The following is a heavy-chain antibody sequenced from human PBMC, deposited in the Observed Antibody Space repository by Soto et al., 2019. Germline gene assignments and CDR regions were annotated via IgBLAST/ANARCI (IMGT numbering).Heavy chain of an antibody. CDR2: IIPIFATA. CDR3: ARHRRMTTVVTDAFDI. CDR1: GDTFSNYP. Sequence: QVQLVQSGAEVKKPGSSVKVSCKASGDTFSNYPISWVRQAPGQGLEWMGGIIPIFATANYAQKFQGRVTITADESTSTAYMELSSLRSEDTAVYYCARHRRMTTVVTDAFDIWGQGTMVTVSS. V-gene: IGHV1-69*01. D-gene: IGHD4-17*01. J-gene: IGHJ3*02.